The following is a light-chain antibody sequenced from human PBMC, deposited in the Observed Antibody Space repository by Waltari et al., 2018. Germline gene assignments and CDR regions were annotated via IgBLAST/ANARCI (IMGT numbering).Light chain of an antibody. CDR3: MQAQQTPT. V-gene: IGKV2-28*01. CDR2: MVS. Sequence: EIVMTQSPLSLPVTPGEPASISCRSSQSLLDSNGDTYLDWYLQKPGQSPQPLIYMVSIRASGVPDRFSGSGSGTDFTLRISRVEAEDVGLYYCMQAQQTPTFGPGTKVDIK. J-gene: IGKJ3*01. CDR1: QSLLDSNGDTY.